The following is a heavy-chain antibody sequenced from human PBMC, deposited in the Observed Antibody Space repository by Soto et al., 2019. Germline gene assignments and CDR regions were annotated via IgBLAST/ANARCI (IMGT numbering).Heavy chain of an antibody. CDR1: GGSISSYY. CDR2: IYFSGST. CDR3: ARLGTGPFDH. D-gene: IGHD1-26*01. Sequence: QVHLQESGPGLVKPSETLSLTCTVSGGSISSYYWSWIRQPPGKGLEWIGYIYFSGSTNYNPSRKSRVTISVDTSKNQFSLKLSSVTAADTAVYYCARLGTGPFDHWGQGTLVTVSS. J-gene: IGHJ4*02. V-gene: IGHV4-59*08.